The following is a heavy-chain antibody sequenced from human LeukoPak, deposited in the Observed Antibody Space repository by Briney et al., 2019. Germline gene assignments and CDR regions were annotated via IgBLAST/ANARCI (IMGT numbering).Heavy chain of an antibody. Sequence: SETLSLTCTVSGGSISSHYCNWIRQPAGKGLEWIGYIYYSGTTNYNPSLKSRVTISVDTSKNQFSLKLSSVTAADTAVYYCVKESYSRYFDYWGQGTLVTVSS. CDR3: VKESYSRYFDY. J-gene: IGHJ4*02. V-gene: IGHV4-59*11. CDR1: GGSISSHY. D-gene: IGHD4-11*01. CDR2: IYYSGTT.